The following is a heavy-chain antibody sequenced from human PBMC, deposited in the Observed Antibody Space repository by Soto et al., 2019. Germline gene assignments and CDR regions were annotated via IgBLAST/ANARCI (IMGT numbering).Heavy chain of an antibody. CDR1: GIAFSRYW. Sequence: EVQLVEAGGGLVQPGGSLRLSCAGSGIAFSRYWIHWVRQVPGKGLVWVSRISSDGTTTTYADSVKGRFTISRDHAKNTVYLQMISLRGEDTAVYYCARESSGYSSYFDYWGQGTLVTVSS. V-gene: IGHV3-74*01. D-gene: IGHD5-12*01. CDR3: ARESSGYSSYFDY. J-gene: IGHJ4*02. CDR2: ISSDGTTT.